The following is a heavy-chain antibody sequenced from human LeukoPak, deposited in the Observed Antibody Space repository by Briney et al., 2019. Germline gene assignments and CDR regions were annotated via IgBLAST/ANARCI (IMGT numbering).Heavy chain of an antibody. CDR1: GHTFTNHW. CDR3: ARAPDSDSGYDYFDY. Sequence: GESLKISCKGSGHTFTNHWISWVRQMPEKGLEWMGKIDPSDSYTNYSPSFQGHVTISADKSISTAYLQWSSLKASDTAMYYCARAPDSDSGYDYFDYWGQGTLVTVSS. V-gene: IGHV5-10-1*01. D-gene: IGHD5-12*01. J-gene: IGHJ4*02. CDR2: IDPSDSYT.